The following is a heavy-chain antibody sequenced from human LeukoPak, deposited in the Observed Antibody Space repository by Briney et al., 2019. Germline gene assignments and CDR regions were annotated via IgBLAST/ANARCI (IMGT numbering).Heavy chain of an antibody. D-gene: IGHD4-23*01. CDR1: GGSISSGGYY. Sequence: SQTLSLTCTVSGGSISSGGYYWSWIRQHPGKGLEWIGYIYYSGSTYYDPSLKSRLTISVDTSKNQFSLKLSSVTAADTAVYYCARTTVVAKYFDYWGQGTLVTVSS. V-gene: IGHV4-31*03. CDR2: IYYSGST. J-gene: IGHJ4*02. CDR3: ARTTVVAKYFDY.